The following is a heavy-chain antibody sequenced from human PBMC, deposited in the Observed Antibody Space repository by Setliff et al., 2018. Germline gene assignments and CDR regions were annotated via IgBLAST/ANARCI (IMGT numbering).Heavy chain of an antibody. J-gene: IGHJ4*02. CDR3: ARDISYGKIDY. V-gene: IGHV1-2*06. CDR2: INPNSGDT. Sequence: ASVKVSCKASGYTFTDYYMHWMRQAPGQGLEWVGRINPNSGDTNYAQNFQGRVTMTRDTSISTVYMELSRLRSDDTAVYYCARDISYGKIDYWGQGTLVTVS. D-gene: IGHD5-18*01. CDR1: GYTFTDYY.